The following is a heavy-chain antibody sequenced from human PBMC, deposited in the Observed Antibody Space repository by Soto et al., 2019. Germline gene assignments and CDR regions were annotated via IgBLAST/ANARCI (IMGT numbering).Heavy chain of an antibody. V-gene: IGHV3-11*01. CDR2: ISSSGSST. J-gene: IGHJ6*04. CDR3: ARGIPSSTSTWGV. D-gene: IGHD2-2*01. Sequence: GGSLRLSCAGSGFTFSDFYMSWIRQAPGKGLEWVSYISSSGSSTYYADSVKGRFTISRDNAKNSLFLQMNSLRAEDTAVYYCARGIPSSTSTWGVWGKGTTVTVSS. CDR1: GFTFSDFY.